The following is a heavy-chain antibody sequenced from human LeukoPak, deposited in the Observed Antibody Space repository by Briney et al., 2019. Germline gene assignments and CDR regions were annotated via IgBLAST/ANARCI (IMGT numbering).Heavy chain of an antibody. CDR3: ARDSSGYSRSFDY. CDR2: IYHTGST. J-gene: IGHJ4*02. V-gene: IGHV4-30-2*01. CDR1: GDSISSGGYY. D-gene: IGHD3-22*01. Sequence: SETLSLTCTVSGDSISSGGYYWSWIRQPPGKGLEWIGYIYHTGSTYYSPSLKSRVTISVDRSKNQFSLNLNSVTAADTAVYYCARDSSGYSRSFDYWGQGALVTVSS.